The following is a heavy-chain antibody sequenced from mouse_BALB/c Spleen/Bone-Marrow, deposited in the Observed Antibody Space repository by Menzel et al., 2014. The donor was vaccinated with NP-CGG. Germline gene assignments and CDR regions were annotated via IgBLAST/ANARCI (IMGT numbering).Heavy chain of an antibody. CDR1: GFTFSSFG. J-gene: IGHJ3*01. Sequence: DVQLVESGGGLVQPGGSRKLSCAASGFTFSSFGMHWVRQAPEKGLEWVAYISSSSSTIYYADTVKGRFTISRDNPKNTLFLQMTSLRSEDTAMYYCARGGNFAWFAYWGQGTLVTVSA. D-gene: IGHD2-1*01. CDR2: ISSSSSTI. V-gene: IGHV5-17*02. CDR3: ARGGNFAWFAY.